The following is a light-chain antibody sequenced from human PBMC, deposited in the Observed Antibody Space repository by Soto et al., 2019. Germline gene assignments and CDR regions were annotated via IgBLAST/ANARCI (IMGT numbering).Light chain of an antibody. CDR1: SIGSKS. J-gene: IGLJ2*01. CDR3: QVWDSSSDHVI. Sequence: SYELTQPPSVSLAPGQTASITCGGNSIGSKSVHWYQQKPGQAPIVVIYYDSDPPSGIPERFAGSNSGNTATLTISRVEAGDEADEYCQVWDSSSDHVIFGGGTQLTVL. V-gene: IGLV3-21*04. CDR2: YDS.